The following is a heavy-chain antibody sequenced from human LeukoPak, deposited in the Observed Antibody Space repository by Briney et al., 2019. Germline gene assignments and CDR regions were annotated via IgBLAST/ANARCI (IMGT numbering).Heavy chain of an antibody. Sequence: GGSLRLSCAASGFTFSSYWMSWVRQAPGKGLEWVANIKQDGSEKYYVDSVKGRFTISRDNAKNSLYLQMNSLRAEDTAVYYCARDQRQQWLKFFDYWGQGTLVTVSS. CDR1: GFTFSSYW. D-gene: IGHD6-19*01. CDR3: ARDQRQQWLKFFDY. J-gene: IGHJ4*02. CDR2: IKQDGSEK. V-gene: IGHV3-7*01.